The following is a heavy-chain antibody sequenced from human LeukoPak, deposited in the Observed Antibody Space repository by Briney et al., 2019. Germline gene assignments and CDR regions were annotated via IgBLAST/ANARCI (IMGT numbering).Heavy chain of an antibody. CDR3: ARCAANYYFDY. D-gene: IGHD2-15*01. Sequence: PSETPSLTCAVSGYSISSGYYWGWIRQPPGKGLEWIGSIYHSGSTYYNPSLKSRVTISVDTSKNQFSLKLSSVTAADTAVYYCARCAANYYFDYWGQGTLVTVSS. J-gene: IGHJ4*02. CDR1: GYSISSGYY. CDR2: IYHSGST. V-gene: IGHV4-38-2*01.